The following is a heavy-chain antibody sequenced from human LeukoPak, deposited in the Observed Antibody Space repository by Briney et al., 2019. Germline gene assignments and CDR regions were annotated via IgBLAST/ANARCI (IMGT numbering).Heavy chain of an antibody. J-gene: IGHJ4*02. CDR2: ISVIDDTA. Sequence: GGSLTLSCAVSGLSLNTYAVNWVRQAPGKGLGWVSGISVIDDTANYAASVRGRFTSSRERSRNTVYLQMDSLRDEDTAIYYCARGGATYGAAPYDYWGQGNLVTVSS. V-gene: IGHV3-23*01. D-gene: IGHD4/OR15-4a*01. CDR3: ARGGATYGAAPYDY. CDR1: GLSLNTYA.